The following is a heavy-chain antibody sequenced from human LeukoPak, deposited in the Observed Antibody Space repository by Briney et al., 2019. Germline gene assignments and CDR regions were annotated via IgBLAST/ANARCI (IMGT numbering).Heavy chain of an antibody. CDR1: GGSISSGSYY. CDR3: ARNRDGYNSFDY. V-gene: IGHV4-61*02. CDR2: IYTSGST. J-gene: IGHJ4*02. Sequence: SETLSLTCTVSGGSISSGSYYWSWIRQPAGKGLEWIGRIYTSGSTNYNPSLKSRVTISVDTSKNQFSLKLSSVTAADTAVYYCARNRDGYNSFDYWGQGTLVIVSS. D-gene: IGHD5-24*01.